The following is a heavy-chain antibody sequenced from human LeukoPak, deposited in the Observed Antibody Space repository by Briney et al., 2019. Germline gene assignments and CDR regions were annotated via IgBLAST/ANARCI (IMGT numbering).Heavy chain of an antibody. J-gene: IGHJ5*02. V-gene: IGHV5-51*01. CDR1: GYSFTSYW. CDR3: ARSYSSSSGWFDP. CDR2: IYPGDSDT. D-gene: IGHD6-6*01. Sequence: GESLKISCKGSGYSFTSYWIGWVRQMPGKGLGWMGIIYPGDSDTRYSPSFQGQVTISADKSISTAYLQWSSLKASDTAMYYCARSYSSSSGWFDPWGQGTLVTVSS.